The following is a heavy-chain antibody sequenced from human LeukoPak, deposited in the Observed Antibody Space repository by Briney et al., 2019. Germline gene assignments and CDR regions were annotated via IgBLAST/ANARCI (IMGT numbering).Heavy chain of an antibody. D-gene: IGHD4-17*01. CDR1: GVTVSSSY. J-gene: IGHJ4*02. CDR3: ARDPSPFYGDYGY. V-gene: IGHV3-66*01. Sequence: GGSLRLSCAASGVTVSSSYMSWVRQAPGKGLEWVSIMYSGGATDYADSVKGRFTISRDNSKNTLYLQMNSLRAEDTAVYYCARDPSPFYGDYGYWGQGTLVIVSS. CDR2: MYSGGAT.